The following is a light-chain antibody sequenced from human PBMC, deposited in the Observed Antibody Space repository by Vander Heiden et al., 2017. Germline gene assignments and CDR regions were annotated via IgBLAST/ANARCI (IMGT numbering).Light chain of an antibody. V-gene: IGKV4-1*01. J-gene: IGKJ4*01. CDR1: QSVLYSYNNTNY. CDR2: WAS. CDR3: QQDYSTHV. Sequence: DILMTQSPDSLPVSLGERATINCQSSQSVLYSYNNTNYLVWYQQKPGQAPKLLIYWASTRESGVPARLSSSGFGTDFTLTISSPQADHVAVYYSQQDYSTHVFGGGTKVEIK.